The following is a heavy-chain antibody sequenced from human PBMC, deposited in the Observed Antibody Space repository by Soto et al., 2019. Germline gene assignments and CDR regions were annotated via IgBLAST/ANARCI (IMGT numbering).Heavy chain of an antibody. CDR1: GGSFSGYY. J-gene: IGHJ4*02. CDR3: ARVSSGWVLESIDY. D-gene: IGHD6-19*01. V-gene: IGHV4-34*01. Sequence: QVQLQQWGAGLLKPSETLSLTCAVYGGSFSGYYWSWIRQPPGKGLEWIGEINHSGSTNYNPSLKSRVTISVDKSKDQFSRKLSSVTAADTAVYYCARVSSGWVLESIDYWGQGSLVTVSS. CDR2: INHSGST.